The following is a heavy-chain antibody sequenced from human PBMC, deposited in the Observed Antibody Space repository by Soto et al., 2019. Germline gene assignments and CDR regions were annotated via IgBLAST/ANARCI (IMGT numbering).Heavy chain of an antibody. D-gene: IGHD3-16*01. CDR3: ASQMMTIGSFDY. CDR1: GFIFNNYA. J-gene: IGHJ4*02. Sequence: QVQLVESGGGVVQPGGSLRLSCAASGFIFNNYAMHWVRQAPGKGLEWVAVIWYDGSNKYCADSVKGRFTISRDNSKNTLYLQMNSLRAEDTAVYYCASQMMTIGSFDYWGQGTLVTVSS. V-gene: IGHV3-30*04. CDR2: IWYDGSNK.